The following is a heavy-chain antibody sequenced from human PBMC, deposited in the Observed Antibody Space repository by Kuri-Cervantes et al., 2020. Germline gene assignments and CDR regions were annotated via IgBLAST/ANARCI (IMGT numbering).Heavy chain of an antibody. Sequence: SETLSLTCAVSGGSISSSNWWSWVRQPPGKGLEWIGEINHSGSTNYNPSLKSRVTISVDTSKNQFSLKLSSVTAADTAVYYCARGSMGWFGESTRLDYWGQGTLVIVSS. CDR3: ARGSMGWFGESTRLDY. CDR2: INHSGST. V-gene: IGHV4-4*02. J-gene: IGHJ4*02. D-gene: IGHD3-10*01. CDR1: GGSISSSNW.